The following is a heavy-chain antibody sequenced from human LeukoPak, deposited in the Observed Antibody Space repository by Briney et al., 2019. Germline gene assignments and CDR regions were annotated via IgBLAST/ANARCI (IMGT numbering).Heavy chain of an antibody. V-gene: IGHV4-34*01. CDR3: ARGRSDDYVWGSYRYVWYFDL. CDR1: GGSFSGYY. D-gene: IGHD3-16*02. CDR2: INHSGST. J-gene: IGHJ2*01. Sequence: PSETLSLTCAVYGGSFSGYYWSWIRQPPGKGLEWIGEINHSGSTNYNPSLKSRVTISVDTSKNQFSLKLSSVTAADTAVYYCARGRSDDYVWGSYRYVWYFDLWGRGTLVTVSS.